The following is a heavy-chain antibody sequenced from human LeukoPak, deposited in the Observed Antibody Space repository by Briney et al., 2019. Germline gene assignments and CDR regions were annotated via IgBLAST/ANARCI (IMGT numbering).Heavy chain of an antibody. CDR1: GYTLTELS. V-gene: IGHV1-46*01. CDR2: INPSGSST. D-gene: IGHD6-13*01. J-gene: IGHJ4*02. Sequence: ASVKVSCKVSGYTLTELSMHWVRQAPGQGLEWLGLINPSGSSTLYAQKFQGRVTITADESTSAAYMELSSLRSEDTAVYYCARDRLAAAGTLDYWGQGTLVTVSS. CDR3: ARDRLAAAGTLDY.